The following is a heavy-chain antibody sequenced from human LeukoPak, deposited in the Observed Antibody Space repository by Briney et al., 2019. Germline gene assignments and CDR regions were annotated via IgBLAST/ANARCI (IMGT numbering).Heavy chain of an antibody. D-gene: IGHD2-15*01. CDR1: GGTFSSYA. CDR3: ARMGDRAVVVVAARDRYYYYGMDV. Sequence: VASVEVSCKASGGTFSSYAISWVRQAPGQGLEWMGRIIPILGIANYAQKFQGRVTITADKSTSTAYMELSSLRSEDTAVYYCARMGDRAVVVVAARDRYYYYGMDVWGQGTTVTVSS. CDR2: IIPILGIA. V-gene: IGHV1-69*04. J-gene: IGHJ6*02.